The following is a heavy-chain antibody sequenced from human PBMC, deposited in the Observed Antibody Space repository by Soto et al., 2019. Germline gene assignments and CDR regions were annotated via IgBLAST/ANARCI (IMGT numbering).Heavy chain of an antibody. D-gene: IGHD3-22*01. J-gene: IGHJ5*02. Sequence: QITLKESGPTLVKPTQTLTLTCTFSGFSLSTSGVGVGWIRQPPGKALEWLALIYWDDDKRYSPSLKSRLTITKNTSKNRVYLTMTNMDPVDTATYYCAHRRGYYDSSGYWFDPWGQGTVVTVSS. CDR2: IYWDDDK. V-gene: IGHV2-5*02. CDR3: AHRRGYYDSSGYWFDP. CDR1: GFSLSTSGVG.